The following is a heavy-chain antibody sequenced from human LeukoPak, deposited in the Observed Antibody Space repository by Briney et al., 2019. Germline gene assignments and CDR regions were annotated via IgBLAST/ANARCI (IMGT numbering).Heavy chain of an antibody. D-gene: IGHD4-17*01. CDR2: ISWNSGSI. CDR3: AREPVGDHDYGDYGVRYYYYYYGMDV. Sequence: GGSLRLSCAASGFTFDDYAMHWVRQAPGKGLEWVSGISWNSGSIGYADSVKGRFTISRDNAKNSLYLQMNSLRAEDTAVYYCAREPVGDHDYGDYGVRYYYYYYGMDVWGQGTTVTVSS. CDR1: GFTFDDYA. V-gene: IGHV3-9*01. J-gene: IGHJ6*02.